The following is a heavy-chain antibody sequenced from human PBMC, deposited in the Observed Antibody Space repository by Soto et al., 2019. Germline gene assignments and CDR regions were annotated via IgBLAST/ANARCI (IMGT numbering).Heavy chain of an antibody. J-gene: IGHJ4*02. Sequence: SETLSLTCTVSGGSISSGDYYWSWIRQPPGKGLEWIGYIYYSGSTYYNPSLKSRVTISVDTSKNQFSLKLSSVTAADTAVYYCARSKWELSIDYWGQGTLVPVSS. D-gene: IGHD1-26*01. CDR3: ARSKWELSIDY. CDR2: IYYSGST. V-gene: IGHV4-30-4*01. CDR1: GGSISSGDYY.